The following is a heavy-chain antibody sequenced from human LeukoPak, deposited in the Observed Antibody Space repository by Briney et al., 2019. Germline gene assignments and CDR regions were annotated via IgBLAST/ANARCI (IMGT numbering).Heavy chain of an antibody. J-gene: IGHJ1*01. CDR3: ARPSLYHRNFKYFQH. CDR2: INHSGST. V-gene: IGHV4-34*01. D-gene: IGHD3-9*01. CDR1: GGSFSGYY. Sequence: SETLSLTCAVYGGSFSGYYWSWIRQPPGKGLEWIGEINHSGSTNYNPSLKSRVTISVDTSKNQFSLKLSSVTAADTAVYYCARPSLYHRNFKYFQHWGQGTLVTVSS.